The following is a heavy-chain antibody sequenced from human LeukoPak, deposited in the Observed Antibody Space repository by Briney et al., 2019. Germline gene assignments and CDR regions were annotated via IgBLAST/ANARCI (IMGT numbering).Heavy chain of an antibody. Sequence: GRSLRLSCAASGFTFSSYGMHWVRQAPGKGLEWVSSISSSSSYIYYADSVKGRFTISRDNAKNSLYLQMNSLRAEDTAVYYCARVLSIAAADYWGQGTLVTVSS. CDR2: ISSSSSYI. V-gene: IGHV3-21*01. D-gene: IGHD6-13*01. J-gene: IGHJ4*02. CDR1: GFTFSSYG. CDR3: ARVLSIAAADY.